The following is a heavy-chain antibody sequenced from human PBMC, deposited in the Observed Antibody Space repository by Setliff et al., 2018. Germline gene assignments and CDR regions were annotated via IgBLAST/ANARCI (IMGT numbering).Heavy chain of an antibody. J-gene: IGHJ4*02. V-gene: IGHV1-18*01. CDR2: ISVYNGDT. CDR1: GYTFRHYA. Sequence: KVSCKASGYTFRHYAFAWVRQAPGQGLEWVGWISVYNGDTNYAQKFQGRVTLTTDTSTSTAYMELRSLTSDDSAFYYCARAPSVELVTIRTNSWFTYWGQGTLVTVSS. CDR3: ARAPSVELVTIRTNSWFTY. D-gene: IGHD5-18*01.